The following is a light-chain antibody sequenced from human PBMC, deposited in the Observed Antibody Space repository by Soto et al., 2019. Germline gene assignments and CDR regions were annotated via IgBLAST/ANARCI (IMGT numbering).Light chain of an antibody. CDR3: QQYNNGPSWT. CDR2: GAS. J-gene: IGKJ1*01. CDR1: QSVSSN. V-gene: IGKV3-15*01. Sequence: EIVRTPSPSTLSVSPRERATLSCSASQSVSSNLAWYQQKPGQAPRLLIYGASTRATGIPARFSGSGSGTEFTLTISSLQSEDFAVYYCQQYNNGPSWTVGQGTKVDIK.